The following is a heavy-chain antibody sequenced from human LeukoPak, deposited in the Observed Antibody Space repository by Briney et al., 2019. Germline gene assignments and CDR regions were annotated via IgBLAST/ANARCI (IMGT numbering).Heavy chain of an antibody. CDR2: VSGSGGRT. D-gene: IGHD1-26*01. CDR1: GFSFSNYA. V-gene: IGHV3-23*01. CDR3: AKHLVGARTFEY. Sequence: GGSLRLSCAASGFSFSNYAMSWVRPAPGKGLEWVSTVSGSGGRTSYADSVKGRFTISRDNSKNTLYLQLNSLRAEDTAEYYCAKHLVGARTFEYWGQGTLVTVSS. J-gene: IGHJ4*02.